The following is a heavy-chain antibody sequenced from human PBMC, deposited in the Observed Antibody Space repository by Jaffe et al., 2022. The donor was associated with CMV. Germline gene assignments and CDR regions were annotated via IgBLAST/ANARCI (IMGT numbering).Heavy chain of an antibody. V-gene: IGHV3-23*04. Sequence: EVQLVESGGGLLQPGGSLRLSCTGSGFRFSTYVMAWVRQAPGKGLEWVSSISGSGSGTYYAEPVKGRFTISRENSKSTLYLQMNSLRAEDTATYFCAKAPLSAPYFYDTSGFYYRSYFDSWGQGTLVTVST. J-gene: IGHJ4*02. CDR3: AKAPLSAPYFYDTSGFYYRSYFDS. CDR2: ISGSGSGT. D-gene: IGHD3-22*01. CDR1: GFRFSTYV.